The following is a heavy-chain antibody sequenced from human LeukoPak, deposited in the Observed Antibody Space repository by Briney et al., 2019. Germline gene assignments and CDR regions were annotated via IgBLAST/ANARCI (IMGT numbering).Heavy chain of an antibody. CDR1: GFTLSRHW. Sequence: PGGSLRLSCAASGFTLSRHWMSWVRQAPGKGLEWVANIKEDGSEKYCVDSVKGRCTISRDNAKNSLYLQMNSLRAEDTAVYYCARDRVAPFDYWGQGTLVTVSS. J-gene: IGHJ4*02. CDR3: ARDRVAPFDY. V-gene: IGHV3-7*01. CDR2: IKEDGSEK. D-gene: IGHD2-15*01.